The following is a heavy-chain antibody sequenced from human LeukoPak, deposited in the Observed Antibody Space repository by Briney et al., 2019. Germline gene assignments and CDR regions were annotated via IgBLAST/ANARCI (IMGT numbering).Heavy chain of an antibody. CDR1: GFSFSSNS. Sequence: GGSLRLSCAASGFSFSSNSMSWVRQAPGKGLEWVANIKQDGSEKYYVDSVKGRFTISRDNAKNSLYLQMNSLRAEDTAVYYCARVGRFNWFDPWGQGTLVTVSS. CDR3: ARVGRFNWFDP. CDR2: IKQDGSEK. V-gene: IGHV3-7*01. J-gene: IGHJ5*02.